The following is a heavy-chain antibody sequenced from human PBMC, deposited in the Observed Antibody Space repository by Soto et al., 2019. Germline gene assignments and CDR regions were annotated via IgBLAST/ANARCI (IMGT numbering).Heavy chain of an antibody. V-gene: IGHV3-30*18. CDR1: GFTFNNSG. Sequence: GGSLRLSCRVSGFTFNNSGMHWVRQAPGKGLEWMAVISYDGSEKHYADSMKGRLTISRDNSKDTLHLQMNSLRAEDTAIYFCXKDRVPGAYGHYYGMDVWGQGTTVTVSS. D-gene: IGHD5-12*01. CDR2: ISYDGSEK. CDR3: XKDRVPGAYGHYYGMDV. J-gene: IGHJ6*02.